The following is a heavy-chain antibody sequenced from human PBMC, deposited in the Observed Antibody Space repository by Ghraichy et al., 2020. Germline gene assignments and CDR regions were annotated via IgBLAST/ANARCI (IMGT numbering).Heavy chain of an antibody. V-gene: IGHV5-51*01. CDR3: ARLREQLVPNYYYYGMDV. CDR2: INPGDSDT. J-gene: IGHJ6*02. D-gene: IGHD6-13*01. Sequence: GGSLRLSCKGSGYSFTSYWIGWVRQMPGKGLEWMGIINPGDSDTRYSPSFQGQVTISADKSISTAYLQWSSLKASDTAMYYCARLREQLVPNYYYYGMDVWGQGTTVTVSS. CDR1: GYSFTSYW.